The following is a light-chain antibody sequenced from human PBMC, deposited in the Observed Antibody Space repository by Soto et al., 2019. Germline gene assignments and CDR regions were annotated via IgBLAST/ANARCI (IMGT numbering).Light chain of an antibody. CDR2: DAS. J-gene: IGKJ4*01. Sequence: DIQLTQSPSFLSASVGDKVSITCRASQALVTYLAWYQQKPGRAPNVLISDASALQRGVPSRFSGSGFGTEFTLTITNLQPDDSATYYCQQLHSYPLTFGGGTRWISN. CDR3: QQLHSYPLT. CDR1: QALVTY. V-gene: IGKV1-9*01.